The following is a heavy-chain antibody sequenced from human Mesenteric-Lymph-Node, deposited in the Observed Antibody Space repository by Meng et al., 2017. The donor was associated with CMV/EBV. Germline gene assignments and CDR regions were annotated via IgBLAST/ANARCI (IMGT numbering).Heavy chain of an antibody. CDR3: ARVKGIAAAGNDY. CDR2: IKQDGSEK. Sequence: GESLKISCAASGFTFSSYWMSWVRQAPGKGLEWVANIKQDGSEKYYVDSVKGRFTISRDNAKNSLYLQMNSLRAEDTAVYYCARVKGIAAAGNDYWGQGTLVTVSS. CDR1: GFTFSSYW. D-gene: IGHD6-13*01. J-gene: IGHJ4*02. V-gene: IGHV3-7*04.